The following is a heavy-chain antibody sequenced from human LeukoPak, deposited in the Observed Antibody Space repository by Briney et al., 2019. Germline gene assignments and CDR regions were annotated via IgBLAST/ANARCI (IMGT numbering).Heavy chain of an antibody. CDR2: ISTSSIYI. CDR1: GFTFSSYW. Sequence: PGGSLRLSSAASGFTFSSYWMHWVRHAPGKGLEWVSSISTSSIYIYYTDSLKGRFTISRDNARTSLYLQMNSLRAEDTAVYYCARDQDWNDRGGLDYWGQGTLVTVSS. J-gene: IGHJ4*02. D-gene: IGHD1-1*01. V-gene: IGHV3-21*01. CDR3: ARDQDWNDRGGLDY.